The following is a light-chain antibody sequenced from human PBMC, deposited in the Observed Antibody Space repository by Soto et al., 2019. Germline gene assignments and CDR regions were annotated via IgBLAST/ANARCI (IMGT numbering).Light chain of an antibody. Sequence: QMTQSPSSLSASVGDRVTITCRASQGISYHVAWYQQKPGKVPKLLIYDASSLGSGVPQRFSGSGSGTEFTLTISSLQTDDFSTYYCQQYHSYWTFGQGTKVDIK. V-gene: IGKV1-13*02. CDR2: DAS. CDR1: QGISYH. CDR3: QQYHSYWT. J-gene: IGKJ1*01.